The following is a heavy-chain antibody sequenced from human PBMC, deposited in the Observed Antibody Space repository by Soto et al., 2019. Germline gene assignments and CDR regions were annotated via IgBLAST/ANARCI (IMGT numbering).Heavy chain of an antibody. D-gene: IGHD5-18*01. CDR1: GVTFSSYA. V-gene: IGHV1-69*06. CDR2: IIPIFGTA. J-gene: IGHJ6*02. CDR3: ARVEYGYSYGYYYYGMDV. Sequence: SVKVSCKACGVTFSSYAISWVRQAPGQGLEWMGGIIPIFGTANYAQKFQGRVTITADKSTSTAYMELSSLRSEDTAVYYCARVEYGYSYGYYYYGMDVWGQGTTVTVSS.